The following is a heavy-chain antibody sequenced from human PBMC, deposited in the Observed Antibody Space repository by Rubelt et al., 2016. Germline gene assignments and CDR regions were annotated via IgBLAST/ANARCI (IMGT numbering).Heavy chain of an antibody. D-gene: IGHD2-21*02. CDR3: AGSGFEYGDPNWFDP. Sequence: SWIRQPPGKGLEWIGYIYYSGSTNYNPSLKSRVTISVDTSKNQFSLKLSSVTAADTAVYYCAGSGFEYGDPNWFDPWGQGTLVTVSS. J-gene: IGHJ5*02. V-gene: IGHV4-59*12. CDR2: IYYSGST.